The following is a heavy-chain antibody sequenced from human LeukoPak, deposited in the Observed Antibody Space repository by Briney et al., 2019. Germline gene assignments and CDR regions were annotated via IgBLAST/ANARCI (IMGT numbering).Heavy chain of an antibody. CDR2: ISISSDYT. Sequence: GGSLRLSCAASGFTFSDYYMSWIRQAPGKGLEWVSYISISSDYTNYADSVKGRFTISRDNAKNSLYLQIHSLRAEDTAVYYCASPSSSSWYGYFHHWGQGTLVTVSS. CDR3: ASPSSSSWYGYFHH. CDR1: GFTFSDYY. V-gene: IGHV3-11*03. J-gene: IGHJ1*01. D-gene: IGHD6-13*01.